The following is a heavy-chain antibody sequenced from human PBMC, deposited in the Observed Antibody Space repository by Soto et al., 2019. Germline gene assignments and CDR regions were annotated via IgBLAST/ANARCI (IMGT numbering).Heavy chain of an antibody. CDR1: GGSISSGDYY. CDR3: AREWSSSSPFFDY. Sequence: PSETLSLTCTVSGGSISSGDYYWSWIRQPPGKGLEWIGYIYYSGSTYYNPSLKNRVTISLDTSKNQFSLKLSSVTAADTAVYYCAREWSSSSPFFDYWGQGTLVTVS. V-gene: IGHV4-30-4*01. J-gene: IGHJ4*02. CDR2: IYYSGST. D-gene: IGHD6-13*01.